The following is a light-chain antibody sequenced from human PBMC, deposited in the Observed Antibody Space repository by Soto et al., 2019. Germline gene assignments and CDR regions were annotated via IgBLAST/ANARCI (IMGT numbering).Light chain of an antibody. CDR2: DVT. V-gene: IGLV2-23*02. CDR1: SSDVGNYIL. CDR3: CSYAGGSTGV. J-gene: IGLJ3*02. Sequence: QSVLTQPASVSGSPGQSITISCTGPSSDVGNYILVSWYQQHPGKAPKLIIYDVTNRPSGVSDRFSGSKSGNTASLTISGLQAEDEADFYCCSYAGGSTGVFGGGTKLTVL.